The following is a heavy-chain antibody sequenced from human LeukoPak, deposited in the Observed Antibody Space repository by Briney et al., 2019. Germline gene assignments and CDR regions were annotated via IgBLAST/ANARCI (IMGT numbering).Heavy chain of an antibody. V-gene: IGHV4-59*01. CDR3: ARGPAYSGSYYYYFDY. CDR2: IYYSGST. J-gene: IGHJ4*02. CDR1: GVSISSYY. D-gene: IGHD1-26*01. Sequence: SETLSLTCTVSGVSISSYYWGWIRQPPGKGLEWIGYIYYSGSTNYNPSLKSRVTISVDTSKNQFSLKLSSVTAADTAVYYCARGPAYSGSYYYYFDYWGQGTLVTVSS.